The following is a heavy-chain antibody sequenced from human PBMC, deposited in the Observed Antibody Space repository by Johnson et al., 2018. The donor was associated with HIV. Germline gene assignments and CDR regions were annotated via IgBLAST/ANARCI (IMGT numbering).Heavy chain of an antibody. CDR2: IRSDGSNQ. CDR3: AKDPTDFGADWAFDI. Sequence: QVQLVESGGGVVQPGESLRLSCAASGFIFSSYDMHWVRQAPGKGLVWVAFIRSDGSNQYYVDCVKGRFTISRDNSKNTFYLQMNSLRGDDTAVYYCAKDPTDFGADWAFDIWGQGTMVTVSS. J-gene: IGHJ3*02. V-gene: IGHV3-30*02. CDR1: GFIFSSYD. D-gene: IGHD3-10*01.